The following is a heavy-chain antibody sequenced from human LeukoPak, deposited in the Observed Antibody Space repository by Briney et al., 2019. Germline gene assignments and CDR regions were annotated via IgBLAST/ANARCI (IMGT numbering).Heavy chain of an antibody. D-gene: IGHD3-10*01. CDR1: GFTFSGHN. CDR3: ARDRGGSGSYPFIDY. Sequence: GGSLRLSCAASGFTFSGHNMNWVRQAPGKGLEWISFVSISSGTIYYADSVKGRFTISRDNAKNSLYLQMNSLRAEDTAVYYCARDRGGSGSYPFIDYWGQGTLVTVSS. V-gene: IGHV3-48*01. CDR2: VSISSGTI. J-gene: IGHJ4*02.